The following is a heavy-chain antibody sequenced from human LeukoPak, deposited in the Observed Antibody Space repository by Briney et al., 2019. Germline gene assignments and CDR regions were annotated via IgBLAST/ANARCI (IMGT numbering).Heavy chain of an antibody. Sequence: GGSLRLSCAASGFTFSSYSMNWVRQAPGKGLEWVSCISSSSSYIYYADSVKGRFTISRDNAKNSLYLQMNSLRSDDTAVYYCARRITMIVVSDFSYYYYMDVWGKGTTVTVSS. J-gene: IGHJ6*03. CDR2: ISSSSSYI. D-gene: IGHD3-22*01. V-gene: IGHV3-21*04. CDR1: GFTFSSYS. CDR3: ARRITMIVVSDFSYYYYMDV.